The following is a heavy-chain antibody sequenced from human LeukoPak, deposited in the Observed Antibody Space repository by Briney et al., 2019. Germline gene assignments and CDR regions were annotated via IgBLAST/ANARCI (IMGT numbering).Heavy chain of an antibody. V-gene: IGHV4-34*01. CDR1: GGSFSGYY. J-gene: IGHJ2*01. CDR3: ARGLSRDGYKTSPRWYFDL. Sequence: SETLSLTCAVSGGSFSGYYWSWIRQPPGKGLEWIGEINHSGSTNYNPSLKSRVTISVDTSKNQFSLKLSSVTAADTAVYYCARGLSRDGYKTSPRWYFDLWGRGTLVTVSS. D-gene: IGHD5-24*01. CDR2: INHSGST.